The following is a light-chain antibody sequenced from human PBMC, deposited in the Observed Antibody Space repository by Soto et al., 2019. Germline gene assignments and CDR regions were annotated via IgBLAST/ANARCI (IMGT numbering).Light chain of an antibody. J-gene: IGKJ5*01. CDR2: GVS. CDR3: QQYAPSPAIT. Sequence: ETVLTQSPGTLSLSPGERATLSCRASQSVSSNYLVWYQQKPGQAPRLLISGVSTSPTGIPDRFSGSGSGTDFTLTISRLEPEDVAVDYCQQYAPSPAITFCQGTRVESK. V-gene: IGKV3-20*01. CDR1: QSVSSNY.